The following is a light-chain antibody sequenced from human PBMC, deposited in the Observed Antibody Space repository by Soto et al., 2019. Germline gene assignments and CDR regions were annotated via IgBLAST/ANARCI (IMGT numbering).Light chain of an antibody. CDR3: QQLDSYPIT. Sequence: DIQMTQSPSSLSASVGDTVTITCQASQDISHYLNWYQQKPGKAPNRLIYAASTLQSGVPSRFSGSGSGTEFTLTISSLQPEDFAIYYCQQLDSYPITFGQGTRLEIK. V-gene: IGKV1-9*01. J-gene: IGKJ5*01. CDR1: QDISHY. CDR2: AAS.